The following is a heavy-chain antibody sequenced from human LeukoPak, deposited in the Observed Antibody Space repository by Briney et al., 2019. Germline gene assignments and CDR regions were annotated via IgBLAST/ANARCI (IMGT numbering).Heavy chain of an antibody. D-gene: IGHD6-13*01. V-gene: IGHV1-2*04. CDR3: ARARIAAAGRAFDI. Sequence: GASVKVSCKASGYTFTGYYMHWVRQAPGQGLEWMGWTNPNSGGTNYAQKFQGWVTMTRDTSISTAYMELSRLRSDDTAVYYCARARIAAAGRAFDIWGQGTMVTVSS. CDR2: TNPNSGGT. J-gene: IGHJ3*02. CDR1: GYTFTGYY.